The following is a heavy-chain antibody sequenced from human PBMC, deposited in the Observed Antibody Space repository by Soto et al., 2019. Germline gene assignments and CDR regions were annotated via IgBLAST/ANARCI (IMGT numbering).Heavy chain of an antibody. CDR1: GFSFSTYA. V-gene: IGHV3-23*01. D-gene: IGHD3-3*01. CDR2: NSGNGDAT. Sequence: EVQLLESGGGSVQPGGSLRLSCAGSGFSFSTYAMSWLRQAPGKGLEWISVNSGNGDATYYADSVKGRFTISRDNSKRTLYLQMSSLRAEDTAVYYCAKDLSSWSGFGLGHWGQGTLVTVST. J-gene: IGHJ5*02. CDR3: AKDLSSWSGFGLGH.